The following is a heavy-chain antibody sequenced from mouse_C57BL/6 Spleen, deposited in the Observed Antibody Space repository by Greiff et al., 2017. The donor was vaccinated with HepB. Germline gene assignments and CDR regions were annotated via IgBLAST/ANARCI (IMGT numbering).Heavy chain of an antibody. CDR3: ARDEDWDVFDD. D-gene: IGHD4-1*01. J-gene: IGHJ2*01. Sequence: DVHLVESGGGLVKPGGSLKLSCAASGFTFSSYAMSWVRQTPEKRLEWVATISDGGSYTYYPDNVKGRFTISRDNAKNHLYLQMSHLKSEDTAMYYCARDEDWDVFDDWGQGTTLTVSS. CDR1: GFTFSSYA. CDR2: ISDGGSYT. V-gene: IGHV5-4*01.